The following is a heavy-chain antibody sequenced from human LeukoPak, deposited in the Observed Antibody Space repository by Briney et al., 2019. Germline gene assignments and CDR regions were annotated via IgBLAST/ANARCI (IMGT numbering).Heavy chain of an antibody. V-gene: IGHV3-21*01. Sequence: GGSLRPSCVVSGFTLSSYAMSWVRQAPGKGLEWVSSISSSSSYIYYADSVKGRFTISRDNAKNSLYLQMNSLRAEDTAVYYCARDGGGSGYLYYFDYWGQGTLVTVSS. J-gene: IGHJ4*02. CDR2: ISSSSSYI. D-gene: IGHD3-3*01. CDR1: GFTLSSYA. CDR3: ARDGGGSGYLYYFDY.